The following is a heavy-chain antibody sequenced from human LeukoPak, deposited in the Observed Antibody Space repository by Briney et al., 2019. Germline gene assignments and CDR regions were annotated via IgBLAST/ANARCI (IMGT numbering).Heavy chain of an antibody. Sequence: PSETLSLTCTVSGGSISSYYWSWIRQPPGKGLEWIGYIYYSGSTNYNPSLKSRVTISVDTSKNQFSLKLSSVTAADTAVYYCARALEYSSSSPFDYWGQGTLVTVSS. CDR2: IYYSGST. CDR3: ARALEYSSSSPFDY. D-gene: IGHD6-6*01. V-gene: IGHV4-59*12. J-gene: IGHJ4*02. CDR1: GGSISSYY.